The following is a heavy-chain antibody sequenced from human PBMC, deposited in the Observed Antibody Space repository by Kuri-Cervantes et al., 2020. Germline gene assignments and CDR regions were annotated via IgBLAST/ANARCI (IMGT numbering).Heavy chain of an antibody. CDR2: ISSSSSYI. J-gene: IGHJ4*02. V-gene: IGHV3-21*01. Sequence: LSLTCAASGFTFSSYWMHWVRQAPGKGLEWVSSISSSSSYIYYADSVKGRFTISRDNAKNSPYLQMNSLRAEDTAVYYCARGLTYNGGIRAFDYWGQGSLVTVSS. D-gene: IGHD4-23*01. CDR3: ARGLTYNGGIRAFDY. CDR1: GFTFSSYW.